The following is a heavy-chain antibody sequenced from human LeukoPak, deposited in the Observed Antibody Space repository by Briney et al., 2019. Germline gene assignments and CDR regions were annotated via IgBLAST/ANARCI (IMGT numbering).Heavy chain of an antibody. CDR1: VGTFSSYA. Sequence: SVKVSCKASVGTFSSYAISWVRQAPGQGLEWMGGIIPIFGTANYAQKFQGRVTITADESTSTAYMELSSLRSEDTAVYYCARDLKGSGYADYWGQGTLVTVSS. J-gene: IGHJ4*02. D-gene: IGHD5-12*01. V-gene: IGHV1-69*13. CDR2: IIPIFGTA. CDR3: ARDLKGSGYADY.